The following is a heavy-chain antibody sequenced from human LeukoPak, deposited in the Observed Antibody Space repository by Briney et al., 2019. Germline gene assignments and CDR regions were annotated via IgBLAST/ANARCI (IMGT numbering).Heavy chain of an antibody. CDR2: ISSSSSYI. CDR1: GFTFSSYS. J-gene: IGHJ6*03. Sequence: PGGSLRLSCAASGFTFSSYSTNWVRQAPGKGLEWVSSISSSSSYIYYADSVKGRFTISRDNAKNSLYLQMNSLRAEDTAVYYCARDRGDYYYYYMDVWGKGTTVTVSS. CDR3: ARDRGDYYYYYMDV. V-gene: IGHV3-21*01.